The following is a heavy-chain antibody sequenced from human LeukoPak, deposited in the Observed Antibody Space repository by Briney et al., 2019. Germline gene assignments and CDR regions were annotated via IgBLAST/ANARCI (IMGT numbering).Heavy chain of an antibody. CDR2: VYYSGST. Sequence: SETLSLTCTVSGASISSSSYYWGWVRQPPGKGLEWIGTVYYSGSTYYNPSLESRVTISVDTSKNHFSLRLTSVTAADTAVYYCARASYSYDINGWVPFDYWGQGTLVTVSS. CDR1: GASISSSSYY. J-gene: IGHJ4*02. V-gene: IGHV4-39*02. CDR3: ARASYSYDINGWVPFDY. D-gene: IGHD3-22*01.